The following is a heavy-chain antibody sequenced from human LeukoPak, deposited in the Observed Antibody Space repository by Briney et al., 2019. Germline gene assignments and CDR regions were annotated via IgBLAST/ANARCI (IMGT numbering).Heavy chain of an antibody. CDR1: GFTFSNYG. J-gene: IGHJ4*02. V-gene: IGHV3-30*03. CDR2: ISYDGSNK. D-gene: IGHD2-21*02. Sequence: GGSLRLSCAASGFTFSNYGVHWVRQAPGKGLEWVAVISYDGSNKYYEDSVKGRFTISRDNSKNTLYLQMNSLRAEDSAVYYCARNSPTPHRLRYADFDYWGQGTLVTVSS. CDR3: ARNSPTPHRLRYADFDY.